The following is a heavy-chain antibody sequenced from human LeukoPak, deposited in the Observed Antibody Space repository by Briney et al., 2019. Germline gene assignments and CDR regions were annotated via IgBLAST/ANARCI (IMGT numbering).Heavy chain of an antibody. D-gene: IGHD1-26*01. Sequence: GGSLRLPCAASGFSFDEYGMSWVRQAPGKGLEWVSAINWNGDSTAYADSVKGRFTISRDNAKNSLLLQMNSLRAEDTALYYCARDRGYSGSYWHYFDYWGQGTLVTVSS. CDR1: GFSFDEYG. J-gene: IGHJ4*02. V-gene: IGHV3-20*04. CDR2: INWNGDST. CDR3: ARDRGYSGSYWHYFDY.